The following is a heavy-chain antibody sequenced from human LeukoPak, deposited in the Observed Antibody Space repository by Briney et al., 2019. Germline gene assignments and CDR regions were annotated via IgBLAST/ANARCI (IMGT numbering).Heavy chain of an antibody. CDR1: GGSISSYY. J-gene: IGHJ4*02. D-gene: IGHD2-21*01. Sequence: PSETLSLTCTVSGGSISSYYWSWIRQPAGKGLEWIGRIYAGGGSNYNPSLRSRVTISVDTSKNQFSLKLSSVTAADTAVYYCARESWAYSPFDSWGQGILVTVSP. CDR2: IYAGGGS. V-gene: IGHV4-4*07. CDR3: ARESWAYSPFDS.